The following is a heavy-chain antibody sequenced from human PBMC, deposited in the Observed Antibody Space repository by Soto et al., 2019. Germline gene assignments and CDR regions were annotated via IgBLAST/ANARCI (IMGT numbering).Heavy chain of an antibody. CDR3: ARGEQWLTPFDY. V-gene: IGHV4-59*01. J-gene: IGHJ4*02. D-gene: IGHD6-19*01. CDR1: GCSISSYY. Sequence: SETLSLTCPVSGCSISSYYWSWIRQPPGKGLEWIGYIYYSGSTNYNPSLKSRVTISVDTSKNQFSLKLSSVTAADTAVYYCARGEQWLTPFDYWGQGTLVTVSS. CDR2: IYYSGST.